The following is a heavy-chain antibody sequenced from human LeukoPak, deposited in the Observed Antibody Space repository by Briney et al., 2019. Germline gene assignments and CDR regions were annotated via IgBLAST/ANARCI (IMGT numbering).Heavy chain of an antibody. J-gene: IGHJ4*02. D-gene: IGHD3-10*01. Sequence: QCGGSLRLSCGACRFTVSINYMRWVRQARGEGREWVSDIYSGGSKYYADSVKGRFTISRDNSKNTLYLQMNSLRAEDTAVYYCARDGSGSYYEFDYWGQGTLVTVSS. V-gene: IGHV3-53*01. CDR3: ARDGSGSYYEFDY. CDR1: RFTVSINY. CDR2: IYSGGSK.